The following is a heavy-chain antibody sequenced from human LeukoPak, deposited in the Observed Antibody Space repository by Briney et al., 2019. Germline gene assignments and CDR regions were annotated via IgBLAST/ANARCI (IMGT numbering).Heavy chain of an antibody. CDR2: ISYDGNNK. Sequence: GSSLRLSCAASGFTFSRNVMHWVRQAPGRGLEWVALISYDGNNKFYADSVKGRFTISRDNSRNTLFLQMNSLRGEDAAVYSCAKGGIPTGPYYYFYYMDVWGKGTAVTVSS. V-gene: IGHV3-30*01. J-gene: IGHJ6*03. D-gene: IGHD3-10*01. CDR1: GFTFSRNV. CDR3: AKGGIPTGPYYYFYYMDV.